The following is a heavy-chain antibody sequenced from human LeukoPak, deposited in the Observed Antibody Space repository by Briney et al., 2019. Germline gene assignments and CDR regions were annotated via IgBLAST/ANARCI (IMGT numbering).Heavy chain of an antibody. CDR2: IYTSGST. D-gene: IGHD2-2*01. V-gene: IGHV4-4*07. J-gene: IGHJ5*02. Sequence: PSETLSLTCTVSGGSISSYYWSWIRQPAGKGLEWIGRIYTSGSTNYNPSLKSRVTISVDTSKNQFSLKLSSVTAADTAVYYCARRIVVVPAARGWFDPWGQGTLVTVSS. CDR3: ARRIVVVPAARGWFDP. CDR1: GGSISSYY.